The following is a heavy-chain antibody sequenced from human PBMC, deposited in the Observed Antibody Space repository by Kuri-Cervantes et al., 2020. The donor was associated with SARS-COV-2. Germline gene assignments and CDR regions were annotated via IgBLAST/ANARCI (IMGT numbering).Heavy chain of an antibody. CDR1: GFTFSDYS. D-gene: IGHD5-24*01. V-gene: IGHV3-21*01. CDR3: TRRRDGYNQGYFDL. CDR2: ISFSGSYM. J-gene: IGHJ4*02. Sequence: GESLKISCAASGFTFSDYSMNWVRQAPGKGLEWVSYISFSGSYMYYADSVKGRFTISRDNAKNSVYLQMDSLRAEDMALYYCTRRRDGYNQGYFDLWGQGTLVTVSS.